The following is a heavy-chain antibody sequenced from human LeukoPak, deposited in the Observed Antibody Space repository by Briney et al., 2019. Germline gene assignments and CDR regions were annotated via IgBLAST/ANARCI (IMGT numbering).Heavy chain of an antibody. Sequence: GGSLRLSCAASGFTFSSYAMSWVRQAPGKGLEWVSAISGSGGSTYYADSVKGRFTISRDNSKNTLYLQMNSLRAEDTAVYYCARDGTRTGTTEEPFDPWGQGTLVTVSS. CDR2: ISGSGGST. J-gene: IGHJ5*02. D-gene: IGHD1-1*01. CDR3: ARDGTRTGTTEEPFDP. V-gene: IGHV3-23*01. CDR1: GFTFSSYA.